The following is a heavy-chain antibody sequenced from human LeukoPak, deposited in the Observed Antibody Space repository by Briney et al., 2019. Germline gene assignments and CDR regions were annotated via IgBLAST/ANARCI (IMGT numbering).Heavy chain of an antibody. CDR3: ACLTTADAFDI. V-gene: IGHV4-38-2*02. Sequence: PSETLSLTCTVSGYSISSGYYWGWIRQPPGKGLEWIGYIYDSGSTNYSPSLKSRVTISVDSSKNHFSLKLSSVTAADTAVYYCACLTTADAFDIWGPGTMVTVSS. D-gene: IGHD3-22*01. CDR2: IYDSGST. CDR1: GYSISSGYY. J-gene: IGHJ3*02.